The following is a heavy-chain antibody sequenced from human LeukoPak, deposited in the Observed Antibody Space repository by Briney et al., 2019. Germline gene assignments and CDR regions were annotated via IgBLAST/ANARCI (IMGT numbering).Heavy chain of an antibody. J-gene: IGHJ6*02. CDR2: ISSASTYI. D-gene: IGHD6-13*01. Sequence: GGSLRLSCAASGFTFSSYAMSWVRQAPGKGLEWVSSISSASTYIYYADSVKGRFTISRDNAKNSLYLQMDSLRAEDTAVYYCARDLQQQLVGYYGMDVWGQGTTVTVSS. CDR1: GFTFSSYA. V-gene: IGHV3-21*01. CDR3: ARDLQQQLVGYYGMDV.